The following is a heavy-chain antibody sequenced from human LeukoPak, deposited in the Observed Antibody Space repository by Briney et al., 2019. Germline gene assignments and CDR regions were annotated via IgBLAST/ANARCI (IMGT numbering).Heavy chain of an antibody. J-gene: IGHJ5*02. D-gene: IGHD1-26*01. CDR1: GFTFSSYA. CDR2: ISYDGSNK. V-gene: IGHV3-30-3*01. CDR3: ARDPCSYPQVGARKNWFDP. Sequence: GRSLRLSCAASGFTFSSYAMHWVRQAPGKGLEWVAVISYDGSNKYYADSVKGRFTISRDNSKNTLYLQMNSLRAEDTAVYNCARDPCSYPQVGARKNWFDPWGQGTLVTVSS.